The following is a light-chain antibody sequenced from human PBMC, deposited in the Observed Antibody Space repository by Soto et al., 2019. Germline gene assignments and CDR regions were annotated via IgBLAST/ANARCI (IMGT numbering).Light chain of an antibody. J-gene: IGKJ4*01. CDR1: QSVGTY. Sequence: DIGLTQSPATLSLSPGERTTLSCRANQSVGTYLNWYQQKSGQAPRLLIFDASNRAAGIPARFSGSGSGTDFTLTINSLDPEDFAVYFCQQRRLWLTFGGGTKVE. CDR2: DAS. CDR3: QQRRLWLT. V-gene: IGKV3-11*01.